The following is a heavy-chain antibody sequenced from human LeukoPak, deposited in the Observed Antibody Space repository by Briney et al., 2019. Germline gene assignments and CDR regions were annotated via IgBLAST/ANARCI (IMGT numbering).Heavy chain of an antibody. Sequence: GGSLRLSCAASGFTFSSYWMSWVRQAPGKGLEWVSAISGSGGSTYYADSVKGRFTISRDNSKNTLYLQMNSLRAEDTAVYYCAKDPLDSIAVAGTAAFDIWGQGTMVTVSS. CDR3: AKDPLDSIAVAGTAAFDI. D-gene: IGHD6-19*01. V-gene: IGHV3-23*01. CDR1: GFTFSSYW. CDR2: ISGSGGST. J-gene: IGHJ3*02.